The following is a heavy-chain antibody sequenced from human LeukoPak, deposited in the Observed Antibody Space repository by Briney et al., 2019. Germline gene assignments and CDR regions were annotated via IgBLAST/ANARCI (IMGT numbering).Heavy chain of an antibody. CDR2: IYYSGST. V-gene: IGHV4-59*08. CDR1: GGSISSYY. J-gene: IGHJ4*02. CDR3: ARHGGHDTATDY. D-gene: IGHD5-18*01. Sequence: PSETLSLTCTVSGGSISSYYWSWIRQPPGKGLEWIGYIYYSGSTNYNPSLKSRVTISVDTSKNQFSLKLSSVTAADTAVYYCARHGGHDTATDYWGQGTLVTVSS.